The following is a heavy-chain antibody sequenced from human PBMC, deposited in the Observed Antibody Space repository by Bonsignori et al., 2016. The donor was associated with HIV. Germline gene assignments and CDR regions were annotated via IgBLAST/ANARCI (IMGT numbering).Heavy chain of an antibody. CDR3: ARQWGSCRGGRCYSGDY. D-gene: IGHD2-15*01. J-gene: IGHJ4*02. V-gene: IGHV5-51*01. Sequence: VRQMPGKGLEWMAIIYPGDSDTTYSPSFEGQVTVSADKSINTAYLQWSSLKASDTAMYYCARQWGSCRGGRCYSGDYWGQGTLVTVSS. CDR2: IYPGDSDT.